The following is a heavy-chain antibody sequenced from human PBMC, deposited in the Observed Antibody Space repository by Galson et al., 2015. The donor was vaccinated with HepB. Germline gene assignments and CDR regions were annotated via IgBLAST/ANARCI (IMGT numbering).Heavy chain of an antibody. D-gene: IGHD4-17*01. V-gene: IGHV4-59*01. Sequence: ETLSLTCTVSGGSISSYYWSWIRQPPGKGLEWIGYIYYSGSTNYNPSLKSRVTISVDTSKNQFSLKLSSVTAADTAVYYCARDQYGDYAWYFDLWGRGTLVTVSS. CDR3: ARDQYGDYAWYFDL. CDR1: GGSISSYY. J-gene: IGHJ2*01. CDR2: IYYSGST.